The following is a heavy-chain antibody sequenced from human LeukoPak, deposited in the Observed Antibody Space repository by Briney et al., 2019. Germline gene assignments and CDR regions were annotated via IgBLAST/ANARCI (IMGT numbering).Heavy chain of an antibody. V-gene: IGHV4-39*07. J-gene: IGHJ3*02. CDR2: IYYSGST. Sequence: NPSETLSLTCTVSGGSIISSNYYWGWIRQPPGKGLEFIGSIYYSGSTYYKASLKGRVTISVDTSKNQFSLKLTSMTAADTALYFCARNEQLDWEPSGAFDIWGPGTKVTVSS. CDR3: ARNEQLDWEPSGAFDI. CDR1: GGSIISSNYY. D-gene: IGHD6-13*01.